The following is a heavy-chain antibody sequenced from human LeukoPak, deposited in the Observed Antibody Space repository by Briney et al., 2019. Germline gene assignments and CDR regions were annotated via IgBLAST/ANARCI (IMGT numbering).Heavy chain of an antibody. V-gene: IGHV3-23*01. CDR3: ANFKGKDGIKDHFDY. D-gene: IGHD5-24*01. Sequence: GGSLRLSCAAFGIAFDKNAMSWVRQAPGKGLEWVSTISHSGGATHYADSVKGRFTISGDNSKNTVSLQMSSLRVEDTAVYYYANFKGKDGIKDHFDYWGQGTLVTVSS. J-gene: IGHJ4*02. CDR2: ISHSGGAT. CDR1: GIAFDKNA.